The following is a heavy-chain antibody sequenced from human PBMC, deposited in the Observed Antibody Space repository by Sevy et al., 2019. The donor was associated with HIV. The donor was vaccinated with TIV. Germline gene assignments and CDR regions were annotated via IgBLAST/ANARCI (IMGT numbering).Heavy chain of an antibody. CDR2: IKQDGSEK. Sequence: GGSLRLSCAASRFTFSNYWMSWVRQAPGKGLEWVANIKQDGSEKYYVDSVKGRFTISRDNAKNSLYLQMNRLRAEDTAVYYCARERGISFIVGATTGAFDIWGQGTMVTVSS. D-gene: IGHD1-26*01. J-gene: IGHJ3*02. CDR3: ARERGISFIVGATTGAFDI. V-gene: IGHV3-7*01. CDR1: RFTFSNYW.